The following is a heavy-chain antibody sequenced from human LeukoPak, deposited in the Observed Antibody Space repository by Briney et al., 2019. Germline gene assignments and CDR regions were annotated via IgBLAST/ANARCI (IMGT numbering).Heavy chain of an antibody. J-gene: IGHJ4*02. CDR2: IRGKTDGGTT. D-gene: IGHD2-2*01. V-gene: IGHV3-15*01. CDR3: AKGRVLGYCSSTSCYYFDY. Sequence: GGSLRLSCAASGLTFSNAWMSWVRQAPGKGLEWVGHIRGKTDGGTTDYAAPVMGRFTISRDDSKNTQYLQMNSLRAEDTAVYYCAKGRVLGYCSSTSCYYFDYWGQGTLVTVSS. CDR1: GLTFSNAW.